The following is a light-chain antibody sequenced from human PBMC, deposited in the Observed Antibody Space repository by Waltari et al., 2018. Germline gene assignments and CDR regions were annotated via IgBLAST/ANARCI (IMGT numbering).Light chain of an antibody. V-gene: IGLV3-21*02. J-gene: IGLJ1*01. CDR3: QVWDSSTDLYV. CDR1: NIGSYN. CDR2: DDR. Sequence: SYVLTQPPSVSVAPGQTAKIPCGGNNIGSYNVHWYQQKPGQAPVLGVYDDRARPSGIPERFSGSNSGNTATLTISRVEAVDEADYYCQVWDSSTDLYVFGTGTKVTVL.